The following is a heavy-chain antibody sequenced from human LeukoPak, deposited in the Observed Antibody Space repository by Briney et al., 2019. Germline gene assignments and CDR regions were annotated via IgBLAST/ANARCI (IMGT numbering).Heavy chain of an antibody. D-gene: IGHD6-19*01. CDR2: ISSSSGTM. Sequence: GESLRLSCAASGFTFSTYNMNWVRQAPGKGLEWVSYISSSSGTMYYADSVKGRFTISRDNAKNSLYLQMNSLRAEDTALYYCAKARYSSGWYSTSGFDYWGQGTLVTVSS. CDR3: AKARYSSGWYSTSGFDY. CDR1: GFTFSTYN. J-gene: IGHJ4*02. V-gene: IGHV3-48*01.